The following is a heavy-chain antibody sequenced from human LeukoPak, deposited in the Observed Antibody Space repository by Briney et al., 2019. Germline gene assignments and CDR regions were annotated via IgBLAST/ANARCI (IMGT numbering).Heavy chain of an antibody. D-gene: IGHD1-26*01. CDR1: GFTFSDHF. V-gene: IGHV3-72*01. J-gene: IGHJ4*02. CDR2: TRNKATSYIT. CDR3: ASIRGTFGY. Sequence: GGSLRLSGAASGFTFSDHFLDWVRQAPGKGLEWVVRTRNKATSYITEYAASVKGRFTISRDDSKNSLYLQMSSLKTDDTAMYYCASIRGTFGYWGQGTLVTVSS.